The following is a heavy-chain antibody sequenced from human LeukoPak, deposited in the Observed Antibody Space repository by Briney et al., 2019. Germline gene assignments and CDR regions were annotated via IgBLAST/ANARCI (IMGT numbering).Heavy chain of an antibody. CDR3: ARRSAVAGTLDY. Sequence: GGSLRLSCAASGFTSSGYSMNWVRPAPGEGLEWVSSISSSSSSIYYADSVKGRFTISRDNAKNTLYLQMTSLRAEDTAVYYCARRSAVAGTLDYWGQGTLVTVSS. V-gene: IGHV3-21*01. CDR1: GFTSSGYS. J-gene: IGHJ4*02. D-gene: IGHD6-19*01. CDR2: ISSSSSSI.